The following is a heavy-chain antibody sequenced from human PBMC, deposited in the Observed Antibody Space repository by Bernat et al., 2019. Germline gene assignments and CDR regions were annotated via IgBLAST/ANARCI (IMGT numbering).Heavy chain of an antibody. D-gene: IGHD6-13*01. CDR2: ISYDGSNR. CDR3: ESTAAGLDD. V-gene: IGHV3-30-3*01. CDR1: GFTFSSYA. Sequence: QVQLVESGGGVVQPGRSLILSCAASGFTFSSYAMHWVRQGPGKGLEWVTGISYDGSNRYYADSVKGRFTISRHNSKNTIYLEMNSRGAEGTAVDYCESTAAGLDDWGQGTLVTVSS. J-gene: IGHJ4*02.